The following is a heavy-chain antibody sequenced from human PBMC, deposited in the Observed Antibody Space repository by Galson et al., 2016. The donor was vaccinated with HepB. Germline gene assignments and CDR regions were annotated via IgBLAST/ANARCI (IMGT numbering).Heavy chain of an antibody. CDR3: ARDGRQERGSIFDY. V-gene: IGHV3-66*01. Sequence: SLRLSCAASGFVVSSTYMAWVRQAPGRGLECVSLLYRDGFTYFADSVKGRFAISRDNSKNTFYLQMNSLRADDTAVYYCARDGRQERGSIFDYWGQGTLVTVSS. D-gene: IGHD3-9*01. CDR1: GFVVSSTY. CDR2: LYRDGFT. J-gene: IGHJ4*02.